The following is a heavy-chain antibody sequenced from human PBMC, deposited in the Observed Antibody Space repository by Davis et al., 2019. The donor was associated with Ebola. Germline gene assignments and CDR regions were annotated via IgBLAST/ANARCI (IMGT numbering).Heavy chain of an antibody. CDR3: ATLKWNLGRLFDP. Sequence: ASVKVSCKASGYAVTGYGMSWVRQAPGQRLEWMGWIAADNDKTDYSQKFQGRVTITRDTSANTVYMELISLTFEDTAVYYCATLKWNLGRLFDPWGQGTLVTVSS. CDR2: IAADNDKT. D-gene: IGHD1-20*01. V-gene: IGHV1-3*01. CDR1: GYAVTGYG. J-gene: IGHJ5*02.